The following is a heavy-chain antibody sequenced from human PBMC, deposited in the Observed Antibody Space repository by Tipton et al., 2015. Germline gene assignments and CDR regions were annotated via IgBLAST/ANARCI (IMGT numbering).Heavy chain of an antibody. J-gene: IGHJ4*02. CDR2: AYYSGST. CDR3: ASRRSSGYYW. D-gene: IGHD3-22*01. CDR1: GGSISSSSYY. Sequence: TLSLTCTVSGGSISSSSYYWGWIRQPPGKGLEWIGSAYYSGSTYYNPSLKSRVTISVDTSKNQFSLKLSSVTAADTAVYFCASRRSSGYYWWGQGTLVTVSS. V-gene: IGHV4-39*01.